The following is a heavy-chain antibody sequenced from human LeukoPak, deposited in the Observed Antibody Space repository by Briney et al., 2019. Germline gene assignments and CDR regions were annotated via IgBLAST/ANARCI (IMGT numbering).Heavy chain of an antibody. CDR3: ARPKWPGYDSSGYYFE. D-gene: IGHD3-22*01. CDR2: IKQDGSEK. CDR1: GFTFSSYW. Sequence: GGSLRLSCAASGFTFSSYWMSWVRQAPGKGLEWVANIKQDGSEKYYLDSVKGRFTISRDNAKNSLYLQMTSLRAEDTAVYYCARPKWPGYDSSGYYFEWGQGTLVTVSS. J-gene: IGHJ4*02. V-gene: IGHV3-7*03.